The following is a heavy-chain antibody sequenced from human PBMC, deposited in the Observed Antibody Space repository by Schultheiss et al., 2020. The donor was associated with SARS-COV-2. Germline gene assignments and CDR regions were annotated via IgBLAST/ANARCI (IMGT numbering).Heavy chain of an antibody. D-gene: IGHD3-22*01. J-gene: IGHJ1*01. V-gene: IGHV3-15*01. CDR3: TSTEYYYDSSGPLAEYFQH. CDR1: GFTFSNAW. Sequence: GGSLRLSCAASGFTFSNAWMSWVRQAPGKGLEWVGRIKSKTDGGTTDYAAPVKGRFTISRDDSKNTLYLQMNSLKTEDTAVYYCTSTEYYYDSSGPLAEYFQHWGQGTLVTVSS. CDR2: IKSKTDGGTT.